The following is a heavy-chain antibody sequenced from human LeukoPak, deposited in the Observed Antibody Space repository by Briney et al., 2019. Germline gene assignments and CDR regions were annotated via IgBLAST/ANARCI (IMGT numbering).Heavy chain of an antibody. Sequence: GASVKVSCKASGYTFTSYGISWVRHAPGQGLEWMGWISAYNGNTNYAQKLQGRVTMTTDTSTSTAYMELRSLRSDDTAVYYCARDGRTMVRGVIMGTWFDPWGQGTLVTVSS. CDR1: GYTFTSYG. V-gene: IGHV1-18*01. CDR2: ISAYNGNT. J-gene: IGHJ5*02. D-gene: IGHD3-10*01. CDR3: ARDGRTMVRGVIMGTWFDP.